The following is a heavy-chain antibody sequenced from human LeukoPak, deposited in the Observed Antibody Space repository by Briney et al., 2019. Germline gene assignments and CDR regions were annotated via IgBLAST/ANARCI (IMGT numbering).Heavy chain of an antibody. D-gene: IGHD2-15*01. CDR2: INHSGST. CDR1: GGSFSGYY. J-gene: IGHJ4*02. Sequence: SETLSLTCAVYGGSFSGYYWSWIRQPPGKRLEWIGEINHSGSTNYNPSLKSRVTISVDTSKNQFSLKLSSVTAADTAVYYCARVRGIVVVVAAKLGGHYFDYWGQGTLVTVSS. CDR3: ARVRGIVVVVAAKLGGHYFDY. V-gene: IGHV4-34*01.